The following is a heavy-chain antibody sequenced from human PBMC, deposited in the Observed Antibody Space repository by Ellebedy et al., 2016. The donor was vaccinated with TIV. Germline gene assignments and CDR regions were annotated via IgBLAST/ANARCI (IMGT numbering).Heavy chain of an antibody. J-gene: IGHJ6*02. CDR3: ARRRLGMDV. Sequence: GASLKISXTGSGSIFTSYWIGWVRQMPGKGLEWMGIIYPGDSDTRYSPSFQGQVTISADKSISTAYLQWSSLKASDTAMYYCARRRLGMDVWGQGTTVTVSS. CDR1: GSIFTSYW. D-gene: IGHD4-11*01. CDR2: IYPGDSDT. V-gene: IGHV5-51*01.